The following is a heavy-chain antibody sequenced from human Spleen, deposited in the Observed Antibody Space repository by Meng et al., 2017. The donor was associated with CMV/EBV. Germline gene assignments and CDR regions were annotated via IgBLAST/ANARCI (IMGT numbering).Heavy chain of an antibody. D-gene: IGHD2-21*01. V-gene: IGHV2-70D*14. CDR1: GFSLTTTEMR. CDR2: IDWDDDK. Sequence: SGPTLVKPTQTLTLTCTFSGFSLTTTEMRVSWIRQPPGKALEWLARIDWDDDKLYSASLKTRLTISKDTSKNQVVLTMTDMDPVDTATYYCARSYVGYSPYYFDNWGQGTLVTVSS. J-gene: IGHJ4*02. CDR3: ARSYVGYSPYYFDN.